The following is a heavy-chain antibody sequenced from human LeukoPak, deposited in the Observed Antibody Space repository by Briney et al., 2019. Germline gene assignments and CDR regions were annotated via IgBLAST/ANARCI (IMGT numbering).Heavy chain of an antibody. CDR1: GFTFSSYA. J-gene: IGHJ4*02. Sequence: PGGSLRLSCAASGFTFSSYAMHWVRQAPGKGLEWVAVISYDGSNKYYADSVKGRFTISRDNSKNTLYLQMNSLRAEDTAVYYCAGAIVVVPAASLDHWGQGTLVTVSS. D-gene: IGHD2-2*01. V-gene: IGHV3-30-3*01. CDR3: AGAIVVVPAASLDH. CDR2: ISYDGSNK.